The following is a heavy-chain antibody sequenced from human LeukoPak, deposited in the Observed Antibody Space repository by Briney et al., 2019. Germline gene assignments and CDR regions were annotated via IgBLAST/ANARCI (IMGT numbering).Heavy chain of an antibody. V-gene: IGHV5-51*01. D-gene: IGHD3-22*01. Sequence: GESLKISCKGSGYSFTSYWIGWVRQMPGKGLEWMGIIYPGDSDTRYSPSFQGQVTISADKSIRTAYLQWSSLKASDTAMYYCARQAAAAYYYDSSGYYGEAFDIWGQGTMVTVSS. CDR3: ARQAAAAYYYDSSGYYGEAFDI. CDR1: GYSFTSYW. J-gene: IGHJ3*02. CDR2: IYPGDSDT.